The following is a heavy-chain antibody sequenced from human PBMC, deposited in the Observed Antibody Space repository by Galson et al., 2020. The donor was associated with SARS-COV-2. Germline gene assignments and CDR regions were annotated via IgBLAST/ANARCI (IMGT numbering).Heavy chain of an antibody. CDR1: GGSISSSSYY. D-gene: IGHD3-22*01. CDR3: ARREYYDSSGYSRYFDL. V-gene: IGHV4-39*01. J-gene: IGHJ2*01. Sequence: SVTLSLTCTVSGGSISSSSYYWGWIRQPPGKGLEWIGSIYYSGSTYYNPSLKSRVTISVDTSKNQFSLKLSSVTAADTAVYYCARREYYDSSGYSRYFDLWGRGTLVTVSS. CDR2: IYYSGST.